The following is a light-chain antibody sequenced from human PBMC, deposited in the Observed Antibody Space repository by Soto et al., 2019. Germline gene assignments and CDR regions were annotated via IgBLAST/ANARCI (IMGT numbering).Light chain of an antibody. CDR2: QNI. CDR1: RLEDKN. CDR3: QAWGYSPDV. J-gene: IGLJ1*01. Sequence: SYELTQPSSVSVSPGQTAIITCSGYRLEDKNVCWYQQKPGQSPVLVIHQNIKRPSGIPERFSGSTSGNTATLTISGTQAVDEADYYCQAWGYSPDVFGTGTKVTVL. V-gene: IGLV3-1*01.